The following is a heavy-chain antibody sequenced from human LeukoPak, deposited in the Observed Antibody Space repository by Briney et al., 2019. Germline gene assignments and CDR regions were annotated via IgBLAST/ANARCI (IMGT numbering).Heavy chain of an antibody. D-gene: IGHD4-23*01. J-gene: IGHJ3*02. CDR3: ARTTVESGRYDAFDI. CDR1: GFTVSSNH. Sequence: PGGSLRLSCAASGFTVSSNHMSWVRQASEKGLEWVSILYSGGSAYYADSVKGRFTISRDNSKNTLYLQMNSLRVEDTAVYYCARTTVESGRYDAFDIWGQGTLVSVSS. V-gene: IGHV3-53*01. CDR2: LYSGGSA.